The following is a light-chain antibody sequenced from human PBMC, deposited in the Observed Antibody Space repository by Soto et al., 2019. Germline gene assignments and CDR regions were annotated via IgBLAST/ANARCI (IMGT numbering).Light chain of an antibody. CDR3: QQYGSSPP. CDR1: QSIGGF. V-gene: IGKV3-20*01. J-gene: IGKJ1*01. Sequence: EIVLTQSPATLSLSPGERATLFCRASQSIGGFLAWYQQRPGQAPRLLIYEASNRATGIPDRFSGSGSGTDFTLTISRLEPDDFAVYYCQQYGSSPPFGQGTKVDI. CDR2: EAS.